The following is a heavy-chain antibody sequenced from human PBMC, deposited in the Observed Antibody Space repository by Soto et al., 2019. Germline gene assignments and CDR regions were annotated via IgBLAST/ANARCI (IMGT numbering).Heavy chain of an antibody. CDR3: AKDQVTTEYYFDC. D-gene: IGHD1-1*01. CDR1: GFTFSSYC. V-gene: IGHV3-30*18. Sequence: GGSLILSCTASGFTFSSYCMHWVRQAPGKGLEWVAVISYDGTYKLYADSVKGRFTISRDISKNTLYLQMNSLRAEDTAIYYCAKDQVTTEYYFDCWGQGTLVTVSS. J-gene: IGHJ4*02. CDR2: ISYDGTYK.